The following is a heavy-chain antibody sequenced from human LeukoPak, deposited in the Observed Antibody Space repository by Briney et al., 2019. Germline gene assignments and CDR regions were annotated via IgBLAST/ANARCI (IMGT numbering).Heavy chain of an antibody. J-gene: IGHJ4*02. CDR2: IYFSGST. D-gene: IGHD4-23*01. CDR3: ANLLYSTVAISDY. CDR1: GGSIGSSY. Sequence: SETLSLTCTVSGGSIGSSYWSWIRQPPGKGLEWLGYIYFSGSTDYNPSLKSRVTISVDTSKNQFSLELSSVTAADTAVYYCANLLYSTVAISDYWGQGTLVTVSS. V-gene: IGHV4-59*08.